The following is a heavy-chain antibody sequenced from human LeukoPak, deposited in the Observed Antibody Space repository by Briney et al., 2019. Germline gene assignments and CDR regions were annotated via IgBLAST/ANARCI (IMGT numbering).Heavy chain of an antibody. CDR1: GFTFSSYW. D-gene: IGHD1-26*01. V-gene: IGHV3-7*03. CDR3: AKDGNYFNFDS. Sequence: GGSLRLSCAASGFTFSSYWMSWVRQAPGKGLEWVANIKQDGSEKYYVDSVKGRFTISRDNAKNTLYLQMNSLRAEDTAMYYCAKDGNYFNFDSWGQGTLVTVSS. J-gene: IGHJ4*02. CDR2: IKQDGSEK.